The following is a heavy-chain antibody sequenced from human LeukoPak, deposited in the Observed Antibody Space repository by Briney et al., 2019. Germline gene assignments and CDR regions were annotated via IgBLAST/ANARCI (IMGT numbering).Heavy chain of an antibody. J-gene: IGHJ3*02. Sequence: GGSLRLSCVGSGFTFSNYLMNWVRQAPGKGLEWVSFISSTGGTIYYADAVKGRFTVSRDNAKNSLYLQMNSLRAEDTAVYYCARSGAVDAFDIWGQGTMVTVSS. V-gene: IGHV3-48*04. CDR2: ISSTGGTI. CDR1: GFTFSNYL. D-gene: IGHD4/OR15-4a*01. CDR3: ARSGAVDAFDI.